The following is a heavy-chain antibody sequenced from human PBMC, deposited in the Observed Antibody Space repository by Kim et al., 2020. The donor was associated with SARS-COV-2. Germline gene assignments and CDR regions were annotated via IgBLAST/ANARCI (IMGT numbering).Heavy chain of an antibody. CDR3: ARDIDYGDYRAQVAFDI. D-gene: IGHD4-17*01. Sequence: SETLSLTCTVSGGSISSGDYYWSWIRQPPGKGLEWIGYIYYSGSTYYNPSLKSRVTISVDTSKNQFSLKLSSVTAADTAVYYCARDIDYGDYRAQVAFDIWGQGTMVTVSS. CDR2: IYYSGST. J-gene: IGHJ3*02. V-gene: IGHV4-30-4*01. CDR1: GGSISSGDYY.